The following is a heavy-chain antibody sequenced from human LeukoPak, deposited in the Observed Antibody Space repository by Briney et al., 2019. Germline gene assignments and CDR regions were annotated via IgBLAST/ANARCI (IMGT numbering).Heavy chain of an antibody. D-gene: IGHD6-13*01. CDR2: ISAYNGNT. CDR1: GYTFTTYG. CDR3: ARDHSSSGQLFDY. J-gene: IGHJ4*02. Sequence: ASVKVSCKASGYTFTTYGFSWVRQAPGQGLEWMGWISAYNGNTNYPQKLQGRVTMTTVTSTSTAYMELRSLTSDDTAVYYCARDHSSSGQLFDYWGQGTLVTVSS. V-gene: IGHV1-18*01.